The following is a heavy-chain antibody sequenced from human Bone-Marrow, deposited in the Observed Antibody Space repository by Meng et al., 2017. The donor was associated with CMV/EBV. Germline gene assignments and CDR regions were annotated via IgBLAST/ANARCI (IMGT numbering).Heavy chain of an antibody. CDR3: AKDGGGGNSHDGFDV. D-gene: IGHD3-16*01. CDR1: GFTFSTFA. J-gene: IGHJ3*01. Sequence: GGSLRLSCATSGFTFSTFAMHWVRQAPGKGLEWVAVVWSDGSNKYYADSVKGRFTISRDNSKNTLYVQMNSQRGEDKAIYNCAKDGGGGNSHDGFDVWGQGTTVTVSS. CDR2: VWSDGSNK. V-gene: IGHV3-33*03.